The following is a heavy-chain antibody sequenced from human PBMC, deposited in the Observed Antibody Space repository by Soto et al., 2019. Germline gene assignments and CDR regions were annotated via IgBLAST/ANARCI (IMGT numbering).Heavy chain of an antibody. D-gene: IGHD2-21*02. CDR1: GGSVSSSSW. J-gene: IGHJ3*02. Sequence: QVQLQESGPGLVKPSGTLSLTCAVSGGSVSSSSWWSWVRQSPGKGLEWMGEIYHSGSAHYNPSLKSRATISLDNSKNQFSLRLTSVTAADRAVYYCARVPGVVVSADDAFDIWGPGTRVIVSS. CDR3: ARVPGVVVSADDAFDI. CDR2: IYHSGSA. V-gene: IGHV4-4*02.